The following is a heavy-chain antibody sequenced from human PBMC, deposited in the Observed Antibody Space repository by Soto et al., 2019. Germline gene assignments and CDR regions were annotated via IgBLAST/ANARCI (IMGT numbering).Heavy chain of an antibody. CDR1: GGTFSSYA. J-gene: IGHJ6*02. V-gene: IGHV1-69*13. Sequence: EASVKVSCKASGGTFSSYAISWVRQAPGQGLEWMGGIIPIFGTANYAQKFQGRVTITADESTSTAYMELSSLRSEDTAVYYCARGTPLGGGYDYYYYGMDVWGQGTTVTVSS. CDR2: IIPIFGTA. D-gene: IGHD5-12*01. CDR3: ARGTPLGGGYDYYYYGMDV.